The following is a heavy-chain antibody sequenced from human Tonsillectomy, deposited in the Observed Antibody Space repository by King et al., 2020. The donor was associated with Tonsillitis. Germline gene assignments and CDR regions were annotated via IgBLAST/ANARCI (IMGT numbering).Heavy chain of an antibody. V-gene: IGHV1-18*01. CDR3: AREPPENSSMDV. Sequence: QLVQSGAEVKKPGASVKVSCKASGYTFTTYGISWVRQAPGQGLEWMGWISGYDGGTNDAQKFQDRVIMTKNTATTTAFMELRSLRSDDTAVYYCAREPPENSSMDVWGKGITVTVSS. J-gene: IGHJ6*03. CDR2: ISGYDGGT. D-gene: IGHD4-23*01. CDR1: GYTFTTYG.